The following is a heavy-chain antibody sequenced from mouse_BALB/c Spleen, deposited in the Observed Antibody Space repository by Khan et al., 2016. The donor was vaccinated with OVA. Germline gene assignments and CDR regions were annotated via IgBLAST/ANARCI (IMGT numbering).Heavy chain of an antibody. CDR2: IYPYSGGGHT. CDR1: GYTFTNFW. V-gene: IGHV1-63*02. D-gene: IGHD3-1*01. CDR3: ARWATWYFDV. J-gene: IGHJ1*01. Sequence: QVQLQQSGAELVRPGTSVKISCKASGYTFTNFWLGWLKQRPALGLEWIGDIYPYSGGGHTNYNERFRAKATLTADTSSSTAYMSLSSLTSEDSAVYFCARWATWYFDVWGAGTTVTVS.